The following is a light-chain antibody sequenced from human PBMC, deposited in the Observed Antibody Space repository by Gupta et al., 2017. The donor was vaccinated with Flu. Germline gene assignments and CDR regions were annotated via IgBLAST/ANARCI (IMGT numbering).Light chain of an antibody. CDR1: SSDIGGYNY. V-gene: IGLV2-14*01. J-gene: IGLJ3*02. CDR2: VFS. CDR3: NSFTSGSTPEV. Sequence: QSALTQPASVSGSPGQSITISCNGTSSDIGGYNYVSWYQQHPCEAPKLIIYVFSHRPSGVSNRFSGSKSGNGASLTISGLQTEDEADSDCNSFTSGSTPEVFGGGTKLTVL.